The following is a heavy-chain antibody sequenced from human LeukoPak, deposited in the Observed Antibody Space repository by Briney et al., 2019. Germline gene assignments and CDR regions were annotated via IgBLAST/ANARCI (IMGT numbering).Heavy chain of an antibody. CDR1: GFTFSSYW. CDR2: INSDGSIT. D-gene: IGHD6-19*01. V-gene: IGHV3-74*01. CDR3: ARGEWLARPSFDY. Sequence: GGSLRLSCAASGFTFSSYWMHWVRQAPGKGLVWVSRINSDGSITRYADSVKGRFTISRDNAKNTLYLQMKSLRAEDTAVYYCARGEWLARPSFDYWGQGTLVTVSS. J-gene: IGHJ4*02.